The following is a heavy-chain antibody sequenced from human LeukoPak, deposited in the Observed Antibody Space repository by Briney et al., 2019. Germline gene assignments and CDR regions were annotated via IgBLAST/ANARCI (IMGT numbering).Heavy chain of an antibody. V-gene: IGHV3-15*01. D-gene: IGHD3-10*01. J-gene: IGHJ4*02. CDR1: GFTFRNAW. Sequence: GGSLRLSCAASGFTFRNAWMSWVRQSPGKGLEWVGLIKSKTDGGTTDYAAPVKGRFTISRDDSKNTLFLQMNSLKTEDTAVYYCTTLLWFGEGFDYWGQGTLVTVSS. CDR2: IKSKTDGGTT. CDR3: TTLLWFGEGFDY.